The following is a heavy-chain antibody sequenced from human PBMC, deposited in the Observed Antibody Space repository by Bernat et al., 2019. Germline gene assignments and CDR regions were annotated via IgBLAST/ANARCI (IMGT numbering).Heavy chain of an antibody. J-gene: IGHJ3*02. Sequence: QVQLVESGGGVVQPGGSLRLSCAASGFTFSSYGMHWVHQAPGKGLEWVAVIWYDESNKYYADSVKGRFTISRDNSKNTLYLEMNSLRAEDTAVYYCARGYSSSSGVFDIWGQGTVVTVSS. D-gene: IGHD6-6*01. CDR3: ARGYSSSSGVFDI. V-gene: IGHV3-33*01. CDR1: GFTFSSYG. CDR2: IWYDESNK.